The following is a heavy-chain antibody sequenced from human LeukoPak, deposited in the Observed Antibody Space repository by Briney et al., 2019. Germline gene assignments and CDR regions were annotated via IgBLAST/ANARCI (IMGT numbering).Heavy chain of an antibody. D-gene: IGHD6-13*01. V-gene: IGHV3-23*01. CDR2: ISISGGST. J-gene: IGHJ4*02. CDR3: AKDLYSSSW. CDR1: GFTFSSYP. Sequence: PGGSLRLSCVASGFTFSSYPMSWVRQAPGKGLEWVSGISISGGSTFYADSVKGRFTISRDNSKNTLYLQMNSLRAEDTAVYYCAKDLYSSSWWGQGTLVTVSS.